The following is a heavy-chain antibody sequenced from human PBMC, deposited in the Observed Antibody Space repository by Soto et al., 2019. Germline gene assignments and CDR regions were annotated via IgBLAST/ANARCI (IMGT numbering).Heavy chain of an antibody. CDR1: GYSFTSYW. CDR3: AREQGYCSGGSCLTRHYYCYGMDV. Sequence: GESLKISCKGSGYSFTSYWISWVRQMPGKGLEWMGRIDPSDSYTNYSPSFQGHVTISADKSISTAYLQWSSLKASDTAMYYCAREQGYCSGGSCLTRHYYCYGMDVWGQGTTVTVSS. J-gene: IGHJ6*02. D-gene: IGHD2-15*01. CDR2: IDPSDSYT. V-gene: IGHV5-10-1*01.